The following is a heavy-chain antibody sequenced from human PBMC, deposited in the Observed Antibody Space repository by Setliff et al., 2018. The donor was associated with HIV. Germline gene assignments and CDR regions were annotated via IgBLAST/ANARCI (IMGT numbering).Heavy chain of an antibody. CDR2: IYYSGTT. CDR3: ARGTRSSFNWFDP. CDR1: GGSINSGGYY. Sequence: SETLSLTCTDSGGSINSGGYYWSWIRQHPGKGLEWIGYIYYSGTTYYNPSVKSRVTISLDTSKNQFSLKLSSMTAADTAMYYCARGTRSSFNWFDPWGQGTLGTVSS. J-gene: IGHJ5*02. V-gene: IGHV4-31*03. D-gene: IGHD6-6*01.